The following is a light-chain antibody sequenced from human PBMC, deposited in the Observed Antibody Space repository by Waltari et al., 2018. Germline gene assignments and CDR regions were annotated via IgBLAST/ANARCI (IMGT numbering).Light chain of an antibody. CDR1: SSNIGAGYD. V-gene: IGLV1-40*01. CDR2: GNN. J-gene: IGLJ2*01. CDR3: QSYDGNLSDVI. Sequence: QSVLTQPPSVSGAPGQRVTISCTGSSSNIGAGYDVHWYQQFPGTAPKVLIYGNNNRPSGVPDRFSGSKSDTSASLAITGLQAEDEADYYCQSYDGNLSDVIFGGGTKLTVL.